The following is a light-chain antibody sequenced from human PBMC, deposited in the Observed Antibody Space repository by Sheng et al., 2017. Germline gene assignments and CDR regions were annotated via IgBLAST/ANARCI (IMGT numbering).Light chain of an antibody. V-gene: IGLV2-14*03. J-gene: IGLJ2*01. CDR1: SSDVDDYNY. CDR3: SSFTSSRTVV. CDR2: DVS. Sequence: QSALTQPASVSGSPGQSITISCTGTSSDVDDYNYVSWYQQHPGKAPKLMIYDVSTRPSGVSNRFSGSKSGNTASLTISGLQAEDEADYYCSSFTSSRTVVFGGGTKVTVL.